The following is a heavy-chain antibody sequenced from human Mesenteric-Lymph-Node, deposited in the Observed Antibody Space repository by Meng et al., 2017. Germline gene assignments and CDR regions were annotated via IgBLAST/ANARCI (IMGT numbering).Heavy chain of an antibody. D-gene: IGHD2-8*01. V-gene: IGHV3-74*01. CDR3: VREEMTTGYCDHGPCYTLDS. J-gene: IGHJ4*02. CDR2: ISGDGGIT. Sequence: GGSLRLSCAASGFTFNNYWMHWVRQVPGKGLVWVSRISGDGGITNYPDSVKGRFTISRDNSKNTLYLQMHSLRVEDTAVYYCVREEMTTGYCDHGPCYTLDSWGQGTLVTVSS. CDR1: GFTFNNYW.